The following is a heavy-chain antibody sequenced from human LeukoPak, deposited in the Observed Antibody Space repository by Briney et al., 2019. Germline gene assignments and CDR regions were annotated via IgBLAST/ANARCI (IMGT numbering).Heavy chain of an antibody. CDR2: ISSSGSTI. V-gene: IGHV3-11*01. J-gene: IGHJ4*02. D-gene: IGHD2-15*01. CDR3: ARDRTDIVVVVAAEVFDY. Sequence: PGGSLRLSCAASGFTFSDYYMSWIHQAPGKGLEWVSYISSSGSTIYYADSVKDRFTISRDNAKNSLYLQMNSLRAEDTAVYYCARDRTDIVVVVAAEVFDYWGQGTLVTVSS. CDR1: GFTFSDYY.